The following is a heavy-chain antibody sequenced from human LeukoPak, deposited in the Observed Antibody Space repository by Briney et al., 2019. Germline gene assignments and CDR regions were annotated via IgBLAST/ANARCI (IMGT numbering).Heavy chain of an antibody. CDR2: ISGSGGST. D-gene: IGHD3-10*01. Sequence: GGSLRLSCAASGFTFSSYAMSWVRQAPGKGLEWVSAISGSGGSTYYADSVKGRFTISRDNSKNTLYLQMNSQRAEDTAVYYCAKDFTTYYYGSGKRFDPWGQGTLVTVSS. CDR1: GFTFSSYA. CDR3: AKDFTTYYYGSGKRFDP. V-gene: IGHV3-23*01. J-gene: IGHJ5*02.